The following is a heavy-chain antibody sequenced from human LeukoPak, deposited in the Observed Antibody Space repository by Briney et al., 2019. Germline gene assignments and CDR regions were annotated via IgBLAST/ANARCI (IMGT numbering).Heavy chain of an antibody. CDR2: IYHTGST. CDR3: ARDARYYDSSGYYAFDV. CDR1: GGSIRPYY. Sequence: SETLSLTCTVSGGSIRPYYWSWIRQAPGKGLEWIGYIYHTGSTTYNPSLKSRVTISVDKSKNQFSLKLSSVTAADTAVYYCARDARYYDSSGYYAFDVWGQRTVVTVSS. V-gene: IGHV4-59*01. D-gene: IGHD3-22*01. J-gene: IGHJ3*01.